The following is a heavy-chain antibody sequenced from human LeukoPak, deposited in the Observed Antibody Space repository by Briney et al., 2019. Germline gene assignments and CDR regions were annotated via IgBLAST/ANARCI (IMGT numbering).Heavy chain of an antibody. CDR2: INHSGST. V-gene: IGHV4-34*01. Sequence: SETLSLTCAVYGGSFSGYYWSWIRQPPGKGLEWIGEINHSGSTNYNPSLKSRVSISVDTSKNQFSLKLSSVTAADTAVYYCARRRVESGSWSYYYYYYYMDVWGKGTTVTVSS. CDR3: ARRRVESGSWSYYYYYYYMDV. D-gene: IGHD6-13*01. J-gene: IGHJ6*03. CDR1: GGSFSGYY.